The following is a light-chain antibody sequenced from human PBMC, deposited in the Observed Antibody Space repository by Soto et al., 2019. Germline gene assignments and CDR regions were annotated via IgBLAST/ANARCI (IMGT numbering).Light chain of an antibody. V-gene: IGLV2-14*01. J-gene: IGLJ2*01. CDR2: DVS. CDR1: SRDVGGYNY. Sequence: QSALTQPASVSGSPGQSIAISCTGTSRDVGGYNYVSWYQQHPGKAPKLLIYDVSARPSGVSNRFSGSKSDNTASLTITGLQAEDEADYYCSSYTSSNTVVFGGGTKLTVL. CDR3: SSYTSSNTVV.